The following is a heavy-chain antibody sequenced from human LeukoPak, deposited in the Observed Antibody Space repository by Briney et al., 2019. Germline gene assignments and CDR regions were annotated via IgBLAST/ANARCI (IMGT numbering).Heavy chain of an antibody. CDR2: IYHSGST. CDR1: GGSISSGGYY. Sequence: TASETLSFACTVSGGSISSGGYYWSWIRQPPGKGLEWIGYIYHSGSTYYNPSLKSRVTISVDRSKNQFSLKLNSVTAADTAVYYCATVAAADLGYWGQGTLVTVSS. V-gene: IGHV4-30-2*01. J-gene: IGHJ4*02. CDR3: ATVAAADLGY. D-gene: IGHD6-13*01.